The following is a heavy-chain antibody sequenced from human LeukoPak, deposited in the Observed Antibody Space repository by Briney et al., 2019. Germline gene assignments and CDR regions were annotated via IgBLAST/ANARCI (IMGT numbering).Heavy chain of an antibody. J-gene: IGHJ4*02. CDR3: AKDAGSGSLFGS. V-gene: IGHV3-21*04. CDR2: ISGSSSYI. Sequence: PGGSLRLSCAASGFTFSNYIMNWVRQAPGKGLEWVSSISGSSSYIYYADSVKGRVTISRDNSKNKLFLQMNSLRAEDTAVYYCAKDAGSGSLFGSWGQGTLVTVSS. CDR1: GFTFSNYI. D-gene: IGHD1-26*01.